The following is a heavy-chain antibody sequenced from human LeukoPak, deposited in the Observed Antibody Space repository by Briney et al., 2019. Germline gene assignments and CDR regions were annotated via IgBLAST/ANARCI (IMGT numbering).Heavy chain of an antibody. V-gene: IGHV1-2*02. CDR2: INPNSGGT. Sequence: GASVKVSCKDSGYLFTGYYMHWVRQAPGQGLEWMGWINPNSGGTNYAQKFEGRVFMTRDTSISTVYMEVRRLRSDDTAIYYCARDAQLTVVVPAAKLNYMDVWGKGTTVTVSS. CDR1: GYLFTGYY. CDR3: ARDAQLTVVVPAAKLNYMDV. J-gene: IGHJ6*03. D-gene: IGHD2-2*01.